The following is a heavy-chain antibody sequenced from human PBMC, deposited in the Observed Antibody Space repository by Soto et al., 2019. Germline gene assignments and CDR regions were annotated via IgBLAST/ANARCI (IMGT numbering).Heavy chain of an antibody. D-gene: IGHD2-2*01. V-gene: IGHV4-31*03. CDR3: ARYHIVGVPAPLYGMDV. Sequence: SETLSLTCTVSGGSISSGGYYWSWIRQHPGKGLEWIGYIYYSGSTYYNPSLKSRVTISVDTSKNQFSLKLSSVTAADTAVYYWARYHIVGVPAPLYGMDVWGQGTTVTVSS. CDR2: IYYSGST. J-gene: IGHJ6*02. CDR1: GGSISSGGYY.